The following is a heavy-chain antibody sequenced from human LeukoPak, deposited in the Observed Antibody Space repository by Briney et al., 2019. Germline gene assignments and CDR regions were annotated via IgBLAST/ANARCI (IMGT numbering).Heavy chain of an antibody. CDR3: AVDSGGWSRLGY. V-gene: IGHV4-61*01. D-gene: IGHD6-19*01. J-gene: IGHJ4*02. Sequence: SETLSITCTVSGGSVSSGNYYWSWIRQPPGKGLEWIGYIYYTGSIEYNPSLKSRVTISVDTSKNQFSLKLSSVTAADTALYYCAVDSGGWSRLGYWGQGILVTVSS. CDR2: IYYTGSI. CDR1: GGSVSSGNYY.